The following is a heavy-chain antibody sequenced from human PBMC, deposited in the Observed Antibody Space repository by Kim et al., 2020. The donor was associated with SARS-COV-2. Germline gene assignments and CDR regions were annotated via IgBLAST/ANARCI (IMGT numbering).Heavy chain of an antibody. D-gene: IGHD1-26*01. Sequence: NPSLKSRVTISVDTSKNQYSLKLSSVTAADTAVYYCARAGRIYSGSFPYWGQGTLVTVSS. V-gene: IGHV4-59*01. J-gene: IGHJ4*02. CDR3: ARAGRIYSGSFPY.